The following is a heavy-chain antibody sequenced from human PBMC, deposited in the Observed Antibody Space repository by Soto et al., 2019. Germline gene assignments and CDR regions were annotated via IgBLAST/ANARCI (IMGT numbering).Heavy chain of an antibody. CDR1: GFSFSSHA. D-gene: IGHD2-15*01. CDR2: ISAGADGA. J-gene: IGHJ4*02. Sequence: EVQLLESGGGLVQPGGALSLSCAASGFSFSSHAMSWVRQAPGKGLEWVSSISAGADGAYYADSVKGRFTISRANSNNTLYLQMNSVRAEDTAVYFCARDLWWYLHWGQGTLVTVSS. V-gene: IGHV3-23*01. CDR3: ARDLWWYLH.